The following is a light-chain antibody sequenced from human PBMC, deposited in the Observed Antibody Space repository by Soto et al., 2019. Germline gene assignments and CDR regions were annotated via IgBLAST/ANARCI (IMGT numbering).Light chain of an antibody. CDR3: QAYNSALFT. Sequence: DIPMTQSPSSLSASVGDRVTITCRASQSISSYLNWYQQKPGKVPKLLIYAASTLQSGVPSRFSGSGSGTDFTLTISSLQPEDVATYYCQAYNSALFTFVGGTKVEIK. CDR2: AAS. V-gene: IGKV1-27*01. CDR1: QSISSY. J-gene: IGKJ4*01.